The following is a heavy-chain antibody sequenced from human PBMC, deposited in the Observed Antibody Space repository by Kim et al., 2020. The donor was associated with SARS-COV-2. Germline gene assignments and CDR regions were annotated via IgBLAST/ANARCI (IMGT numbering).Heavy chain of an antibody. J-gene: IGHJ5*02. Sequence: TNYNSSLKRRVTIAGDTSKNQCSLKLSSVTAADTAVYNCARGPSSGWFDPWGQGTLVTVSS. V-gene: IGHV4-34*01. D-gene: IGHD3-10*01. CDR2: T. CDR3: ARGPSSGWFDP.